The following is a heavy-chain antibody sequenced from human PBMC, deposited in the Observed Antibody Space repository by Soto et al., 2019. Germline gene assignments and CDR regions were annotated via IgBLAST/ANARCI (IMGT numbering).Heavy chain of an antibody. J-gene: IGHJ3*02. CDR2: INHSGRT. CDR1: CGSFSGYY. CDR3: ARHVYLQFAFDI. Sequence: SETLSLTRAVYCGSFSGYYWSWIRQPPGKGLEWIGEINHSGRTNYIPSLKSRVTISVDTSKNQFSLKLSSVTAADTAVYYCARHVYLQFAFDIWGQGTMVTVSS. V-gene: IGHV4-34*01. D-gene: IGHD1-1*01.